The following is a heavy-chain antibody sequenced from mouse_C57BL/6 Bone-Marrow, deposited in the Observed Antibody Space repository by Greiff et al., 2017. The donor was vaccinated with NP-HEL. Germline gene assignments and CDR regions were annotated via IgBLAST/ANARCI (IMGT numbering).Heavy chain of an antibody. D-gene: IGHD2-4*01. CDR3: AKGGLTPFDY. CDR2: LYPGGGYT. V-gene: IGHV1-63*01. J-gene: IGHJ2*01. CDR1: GYTFTNYW. Sequence: QVQLQQSGAELVRPGTSVKMSCKASGYTFTNYWIGWAKQRPGHGLEWIGDLYPGGGYTNYNEKFKGKATLTADKSSSTAYMQFSSLTSEDSAIYYGAKGGLTPFDYWGQGTTLTVSS.